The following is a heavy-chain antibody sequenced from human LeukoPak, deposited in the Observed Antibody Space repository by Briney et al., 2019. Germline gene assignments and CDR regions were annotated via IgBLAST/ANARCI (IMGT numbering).Heavy chain of an antibody. V-gene: IGHV3-21*01. Sequence: GGSLRLSCAASGFTFSSYSMNWVRQAPGKGLEWVSSIGGSGRYIYYADSVKGRFTISRDNAKNSLYLQMNSLRAEDTAVYYCARDSSGWNEGFDYWGQGTLVTVSS. D-gene: IGHD6-19*01. J-gene: IGHJ4*02. CDR2: IGGSGRYI. CDR3: ARDSSGWNEGFDY. CDR1: GFTFSSYS.